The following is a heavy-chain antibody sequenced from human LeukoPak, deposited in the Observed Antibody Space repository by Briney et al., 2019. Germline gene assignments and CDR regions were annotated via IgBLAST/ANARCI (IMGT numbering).Heavy chain of an antibody. D-gene: IGHD6-19*01. Sequence: GGSLRLSCAASGFTFSGSAMHCVRQASGKRLEWVGRIRSKANSYATAYAASVKGRFPISRDDSKNTAYLQMNSLKTEDTAVYYCTTLTGYSSGWHNWFDPWGQGTLVTVSS. J-gene: IGHJ5*02. CDR1: GFTFSGSA. CDR3: TTLTGYSSGWHNWFDP. CDR2: IRSKANSYAT. V-gene: IGHV3-73*01.